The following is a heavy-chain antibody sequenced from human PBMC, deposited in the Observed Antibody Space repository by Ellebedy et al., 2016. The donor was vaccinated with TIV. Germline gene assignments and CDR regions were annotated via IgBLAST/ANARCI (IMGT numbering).Heavy chain of an antibody. V-gene: IGHV4-59*08. D-gene: IGHD6-13*01. CDR1: GDSISSHY. CDR2: VSYSGKIFTWNT. CDR3: ARQSAAPGKFDS. J-gene: IGHJ4*02. Sequence: SETLSLXXTVSGDSISSHYWNWIRQPPGGGLEWIGCVSYSGKIFTWNTYSNPSLKIRVTFSVDTSKNQFSLRLRSVTTADTAVYYCARQSAAPGKFDSWGQGTLVTVSS.